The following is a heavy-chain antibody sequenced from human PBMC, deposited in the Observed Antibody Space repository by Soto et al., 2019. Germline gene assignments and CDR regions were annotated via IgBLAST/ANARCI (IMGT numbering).Heavy chain of an antibody. Sequence: QVQLVQSGAEVKRPGSSVQVSCKASGDTFAFYSINWVRQAPGLGLEWMGRINPILSMSNYAQRFQGRVTMTADKSTSTAYMVLNSLRSEDTAIYYCATSYGSGYRAFDYWGQGALVTVCS. CDR3: ATSYGSGYRAFDY. CDR2: INPILSMS. V-gene: IGHV1-69*02. CDR1: GDTFAFYS. D-gene: IGHD3-10*01. J-gene: IGHJ4*02.